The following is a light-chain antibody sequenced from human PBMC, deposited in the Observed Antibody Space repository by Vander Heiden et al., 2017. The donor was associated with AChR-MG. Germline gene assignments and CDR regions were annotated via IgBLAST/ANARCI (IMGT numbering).Light chain of an antibody. J-gene: IGLJ1*01. CDR3: ATWHDSLSARDV. Sequence: QSVLAQPPSVSGTPGQRVTISCSGSDSNIGSHFVYWYQQLPGTAPRLIIFSNDQRPSGVPDRFFGSKSGTSASLAISGLRPEDEGDYYCATWHDSLSARDVFGTGTKVTVL. CDR2: SND. CDR1: DSNIGSHF. V-gene: IGLV1-47*02.